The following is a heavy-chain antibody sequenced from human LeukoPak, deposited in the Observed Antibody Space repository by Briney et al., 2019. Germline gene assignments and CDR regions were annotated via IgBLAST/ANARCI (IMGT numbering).Heavy chain of an antibody. CDR2: ISYDGSDK. CDR3: ARDLLVATRPLHY. CDR1: GFTFSNYA. Sequence: GGSLRLSCAASGFTFSNYAMHWVRQAPGKGLEWVAVISYDGSDKYYADSVKGRFTISRDNSKNTLYLQMNSLRPEDTAVYYCARDLLVATRPLHYWGQGTLVTVSS. V-gene: IGHV3-30-3*01. J-gene: IGHJ4*02. D-gene: IGHD5-12*01.